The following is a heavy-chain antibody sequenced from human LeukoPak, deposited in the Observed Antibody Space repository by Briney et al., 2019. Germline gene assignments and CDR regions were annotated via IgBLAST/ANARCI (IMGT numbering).Heavy chain of an antibody. CDR1: GYTFTSYG. CDR3: ARDHGYSSHPYYFDY. Sequence: ASVKVSCKASGYTFTSYGISWVRQAPGQGLEWMGWISAYNGNTNYAQKLQGRVTMTTDTSTSTAYMELRSLRSDDTAVYYCARDHGYSSHPYYFDYWGQGTLVTVSS. V-gene: IGHV1-18*01. J-gene: IGHJ4*02. D-gene: IGHD6-13*01. CDR2: ISAYNGNT.